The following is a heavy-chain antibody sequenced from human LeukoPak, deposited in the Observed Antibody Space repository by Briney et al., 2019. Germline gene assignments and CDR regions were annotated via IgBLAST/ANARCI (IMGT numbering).Heavy chain of an antibody. CDR2: ISGSGGST. CDR3: AREKHRGPDY. J-gene: IGHJ4*02. Sequence: PGGSLRLSCAASGFTFSSYAMSWVRQATGKGLEWVSAISGSGGSTYYADSVKGRFTISRDNAKNTLYLQMNSLRAEDTAVYYCAREKHRGPDYWGQGSLVTVSS. V-gene: IGHV3-23*01. D-gene: IGHD3-10*01. CDR1: GFTFSSYA.